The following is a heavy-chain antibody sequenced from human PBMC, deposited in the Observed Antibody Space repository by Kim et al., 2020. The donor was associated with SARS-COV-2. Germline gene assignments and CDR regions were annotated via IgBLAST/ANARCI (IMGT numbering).Heavy chain of an antibody. V-gene: IGHV3-23*01. CDR1: GFTFSNYG. CDR3: AKDYDSNFLLRTFDS. CDR2: ISGTGGST. Sequence: GGSLRLSCAASGFTFSNYGMSWVRPAPGKGLKWVSVISGTGGSTYYADSVKGRFTISRDNSKNTLFLQMNTLRAEDTAVYYCAKDYDSNFLLRTFDSWGQGTLVTVSS. J-gene: IGHJ4*02. D-gene: IGHD4-4*01.